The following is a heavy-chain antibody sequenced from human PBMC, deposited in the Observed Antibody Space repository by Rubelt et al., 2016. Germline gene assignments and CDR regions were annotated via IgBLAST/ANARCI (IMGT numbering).Heavy chain of an antibody. D-gene: IGHD6-19*01. J-gene: IGHJ4*02. Sequence: QVQLQQWGAGLLKPSETLSLTCAVYGGSFSGYYWSWIRQPPGKGLEWIGEINHSGSTNYNPSLKSRGNRSVDTSKNQFSLKLSVVTAADTAVYYCARGAGIAVAGKGYVDYWGQGTLVTVSS. CDR3: ARGAGIAVAGKGYVDY. V-gene: IGHV4-34*01. CDR1: GGSFSGYY. CDR2: INHSGST.